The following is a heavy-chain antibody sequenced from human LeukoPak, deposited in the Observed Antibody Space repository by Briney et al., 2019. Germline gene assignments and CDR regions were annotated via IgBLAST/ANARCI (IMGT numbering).Heavy chain of an antibody. D-gene: IGHD4/OR15-4a*01. CDR3: ATKVPGSSHFSS. Sequence: GGSLRLSCAASGFTFHDFEMNWVRQAPGKGLEWVSYVSGSGNEIHYGDSVEGRFTISRDNAKSSLYLQMNSLRAEEPAIYYCATKVPGSSHFSSWGQGTLVTVSS. V-gene: IGHV3-48*03. J-gene: IGHJ4*02. CDR2: VSGSGNEI. CDR1: GFTFHDFE.